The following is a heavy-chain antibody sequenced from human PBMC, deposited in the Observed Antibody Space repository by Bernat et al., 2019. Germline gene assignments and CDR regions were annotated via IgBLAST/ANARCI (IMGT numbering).Heavy chain of an antibody. J-gene: IGHJ6*03. D-gene: IGHD3-3*01. Sequence: EVQLVESGGGLVQPGRSLRLSCTASGFTFGDYAMSWVRQAPGKGLEWVGSIRSKAYGGTTEYAASVKGRFTISRDDSKSIAYLQINSLKTEDTAVYYCTREVTFWSGYQSYYYYYMDVWGKGTTVTVSS. CDR3: TREVTFWSGYQSYYYYYMDV. V-gene: IGHV3-49*04. CDR2: IRSKAYGGTT. CDR1: GFTFGDYA.